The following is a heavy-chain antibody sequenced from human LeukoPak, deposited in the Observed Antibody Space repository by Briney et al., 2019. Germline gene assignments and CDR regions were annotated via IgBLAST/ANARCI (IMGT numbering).Heavy chain of an antibody. CDR3: ARHPQQWRGPDAFDI. CDR1: GYTFTSYG. J-gene: IGHJ3*02. Sequence: GASVKVSCKASGYTFTSYGISWVRQAPGQGLEWMGWISAYNGNTNYAQKLQGRVTMTTDTSTSTAYMELRSLRSDDTAVYYCARHPQQWRGPDAFDIWGQGTMVTVSS. CDR2: ISAYNGNT. V-gene: IGHV1-18*01. D-gene: IGHD6-19*01.